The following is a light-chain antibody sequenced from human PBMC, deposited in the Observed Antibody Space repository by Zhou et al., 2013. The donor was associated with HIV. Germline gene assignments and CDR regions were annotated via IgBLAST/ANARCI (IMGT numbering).Light chain of an antibody. V-gene: IGKV3-20*01. Sequence: EFVLTQSPGTLSLSPGRRATLSCRASQSISSGYLAWYQQKGGQTPRLLIYGTSARATDVPDRFRGSGSGTDFTLTITTLEPGDSAVYYCQQYGSSPFTFGPGTKVDIK. CDR1: QSISSGY. J-gene: IGKJ3*01. CDR3: QQYGSSPFT. CDR2: GTS.